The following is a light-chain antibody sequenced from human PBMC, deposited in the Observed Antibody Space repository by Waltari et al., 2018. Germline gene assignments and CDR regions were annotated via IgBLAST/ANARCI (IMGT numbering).Light chain of an antibody. Sequence: DIQMTQSPSTLSASVGDSVTITCRASQSISSWLAWYQQKPGKVPKLLIHKASSLASGVPSRFSGSGSGTEFTLTISSLQPDDFATYYCQQYNSYSGTFGQGTKVEIK. CDR2: KAS. CDR1: QSISSW. V-gene: IGKV1-5*03. CDR3: QQYNSYSGT. J-gene: IGKJ2*01.